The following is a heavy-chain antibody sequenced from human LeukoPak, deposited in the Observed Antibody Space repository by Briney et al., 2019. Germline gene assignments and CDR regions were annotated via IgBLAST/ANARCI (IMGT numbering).Heavy chain of an antibody. V-gene: IGHV1-18*01. J-gene: IGHJ4*02. CDR3: ARDRNEGSSSSIFDY. CDR1: GYTFTSYG. CDR2: ISAHNGKT. D-gene: IGHD6-6*01. Sequence: ASVKVSCKASGYTFTSYGISWVRQAPGQGLEWMGWISAHNGKTNYEQKLQGRVTMTTDTSTSTVYMELRSLRSDDTAVYYCARDRNEGSSSSIFDYWGQGTLVTVSS.